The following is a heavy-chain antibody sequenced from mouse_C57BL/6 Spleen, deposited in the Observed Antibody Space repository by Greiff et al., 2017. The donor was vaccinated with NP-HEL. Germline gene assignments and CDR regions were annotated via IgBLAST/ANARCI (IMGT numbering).Heavy chain of an antibody. CDR3: ARSGDYDDLYAMDY. CDR1: GYTFTSYG. V-gene: IGHV1-81*01. Sequence: VQLQQSGAELARPGASVKLSCKASGYTFTSYGISWVKQRTGQGLEWIGEIYPRSGNTYYTEKFKGKATLTADKSSSTAYMELRSLPSEDSALYFCARSGDYDDLYAMDYGGKGNSVTVSS. D-gene: IGHD2-4*01. J-gene: IGHJ4*01. CDR2: IYPRSGNT.